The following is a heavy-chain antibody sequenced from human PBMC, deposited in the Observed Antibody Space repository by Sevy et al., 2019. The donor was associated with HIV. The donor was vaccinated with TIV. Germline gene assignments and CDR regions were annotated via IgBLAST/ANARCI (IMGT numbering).Heavy chain of an antibody. V-gene: IGHV3-30*04. CDR1: GFTFSSYA. Sequence: LSLTCAASGFTFSSYAFHWVRQAPGKGLEWVAVISFDGRKTDYANSVKGRFTISKDNSKNTLHLRMSRLRGDDTAVYYCARDLRVDLGYWGQGTLVTVSS. CDR2: ISFDGRKT. CDR3: ARDLRVDLGY. J-gene: IGHJ4*02.